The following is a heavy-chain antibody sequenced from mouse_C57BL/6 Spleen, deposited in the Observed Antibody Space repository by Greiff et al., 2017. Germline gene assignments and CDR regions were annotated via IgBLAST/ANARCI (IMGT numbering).Heavy chain of an antibody. D-gene: IGHD2-3*01. CDR1: GYTFTSYW. Sequence: QVQLQQPGAELVKPGASVKMSCKASGYTFTSYWITWVKQRPGQGLEWIGDIYPGSGSTNYNEKFKSKATLTVDTSSSTDYMQLSSLTSEDSAFYYCAITPDGNFDFWGQGTTLTVSS. J-gene: IGHJ2*01. V-gene: IGHV1-55*01. CDR2: IYPGSGST. CDR3: AITPDGNFDF.